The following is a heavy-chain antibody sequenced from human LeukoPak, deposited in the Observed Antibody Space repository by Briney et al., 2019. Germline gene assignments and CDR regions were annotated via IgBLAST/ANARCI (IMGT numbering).Heavy chain of an antibody. CDR1: GGSISSYY. V-gene: IGHV4-59*01. CDR2: IYYSGST. CDR3: ARDVSYGSGVNWFDP. Sequence: SETLSLTCTVSGGSISSYYWSWIRQPPGKGLEWIGYIYYSGSTNYNPSLKSRVTISVDTSKNQFSLKLSSVTAADTAVYYCARDVSYGSGVNWFDPWGQGTLVTVSS. D-gene: IGHD3-10*01. J-gene: IGHJ5*02.